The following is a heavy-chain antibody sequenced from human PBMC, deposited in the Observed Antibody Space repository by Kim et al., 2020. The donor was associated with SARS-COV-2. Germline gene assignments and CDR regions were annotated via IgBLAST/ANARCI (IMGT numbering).Heavy chain of an antibody. Sequence: GGSLRLSCAASGFTFSAHSLHWVRQAPGKGLEWVALIAYDGSNISYPDSVKGRFIISRDNTKSTLYLQMNSLRPEDTAVYYWLAEIGSRRFDHLGEGTLVTVSS. D-gene: IGHD3-10*01. CDR3: LAEIGSRRFDH. V-gene: IGHV3-30*04. J-gene: IGHJ4*02. CDR2: IAYDGSNI. CDR1: GFTFSAHS.